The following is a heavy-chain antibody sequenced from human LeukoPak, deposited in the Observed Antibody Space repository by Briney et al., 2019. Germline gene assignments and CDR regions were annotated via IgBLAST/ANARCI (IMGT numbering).Heavy chain of an antibody. D-gene: IGHD6-13*01. CDR3: ARAPTIAAAGIHYYYYMDV. V-gene: IGHV3-21*01. Sequence: GGSLRLSCAASGFTFSSYNMNWVRQAPGKGLEWVSSISSSSSYIYYADSVKGRFTISRDNAKNSLYLQMNSLRAEDTAVYYCARAPTIAAAGIHYYYYMDVWGKGTTVTVSS. CDR2: ISSSSSYI. J-gene: IGHJ6*03. CDR1: GFTFSSYN.